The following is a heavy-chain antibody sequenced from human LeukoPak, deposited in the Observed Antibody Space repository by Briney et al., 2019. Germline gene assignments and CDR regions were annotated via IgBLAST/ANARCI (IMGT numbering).Heavy chain of an antibody. CDR3: ARAVDTDYYFDY. D-gene: IGHD5-18*01. CDR2: VKQDGSEK. V-gene: IGHV3-7*04. Sequence: GGSLRLSCAASGFTFSSYWMSWVRQAPGKGLEWVANVKQDGSEKYYVDSVKGRFTISRDNAKNSLYLQMNSLRAEDTAVHYCARAVDTDYYFDYWGQGTLVTVSS. J-gene: IGHJ4*02. CDR1: GFTFSSYW.